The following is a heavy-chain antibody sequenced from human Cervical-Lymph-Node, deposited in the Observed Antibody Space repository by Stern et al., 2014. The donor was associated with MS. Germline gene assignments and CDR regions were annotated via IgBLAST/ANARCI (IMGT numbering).Heavy chain of an antibody. J-gene: IGHJ4*02. CDR3: AKVYVSGPFVY. CDR2: ISGSDDST. CDR1: GFTFSSYA. V-gene: IGHV3-23*04. D-gene: IGHD6-19*01. Sequence: DVQLVESGGTLVQPGGSLRLSCTASGFTFSSYAMRWVRQAPGQGLECVSVISGSDDSTFYADSVKRLFTIARDNSKNTLSLQMNSLRAEDTAVYYCAKVYVSGPFVYWGQGTLVTVSS.